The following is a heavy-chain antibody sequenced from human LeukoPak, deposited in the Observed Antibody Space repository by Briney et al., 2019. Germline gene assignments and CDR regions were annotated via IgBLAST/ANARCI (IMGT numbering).Heavy chain of an antibody. V-gene: IGHV1-2*06. J-gene: IGHJ4*02. CDR1: GYTFTGYF. Sequence: GASVKVSCKASGYTFTGYFMHWVRQAPGQGLGWMGRINPNSGDTNHAQRFQGRVTMTRDTSISTAYMELSRLRSDDTAVYYCAGSLTTVTADYWGQGTLVTVSS. D-gene: IGHD4-17*01. CDR3: AGSLTTVTADY. CDR2: INPNSGDT.